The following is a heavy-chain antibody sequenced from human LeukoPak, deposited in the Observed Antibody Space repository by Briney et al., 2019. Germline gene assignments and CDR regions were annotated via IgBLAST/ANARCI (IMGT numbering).Heavy chain of an antibody. D-gene: IGHD3-10*01. CDR2: ISGSGGST. CDR3: AKGGPSGTYYLLHY. Sequence: GGSLRLSCAASGFTFISYGMYWVRQAPGKGLEWVSVISGSGGSTYYADSVKGRFTISRDNSKNTLYLQMNSLRAEDTAVYYCAKGGPSGTYYLLHYWGQGILVTVSS. J-gene: IGHJ4*02. CDR1: GFTFISYG. V-gene: IGHV3-23*01.